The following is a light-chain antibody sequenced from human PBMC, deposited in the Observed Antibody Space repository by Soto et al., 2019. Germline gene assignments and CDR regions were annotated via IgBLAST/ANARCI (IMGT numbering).Light chain of an antibody. CDR1: SSDVGNYNL. J-gene: IGLJ1*01. CDR2: EGT. Sequence: SVLTQPASLPWSPGQPITISCTGTSSDVGNYNLVSWYQHHPGKAPKVMIYEGTKRPSGVSNRFSGSKSGNTASLTISGLQPEDEADYYCCSYAGSSTFYVFGPGTKVTVL. CDR3: CSYAGSSTFYV. V-gene: IGLV2-23*01.